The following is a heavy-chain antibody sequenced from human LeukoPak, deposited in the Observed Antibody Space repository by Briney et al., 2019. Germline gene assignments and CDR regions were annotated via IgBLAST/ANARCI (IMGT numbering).Heavy chain of an antibody. D-gene: IGHD2-21*02. V-gene: IGHV1-2*02. CDR1: GYTFTGYY. CDR3: ARSYCGGDCYWTIDY. CDR2: INPNTGVT. Sequence: ASVKVSCKASGYTFTGYYMHWVRQAPGQGLEWTGWINPNTGVTNYAQKFQGRGTMTRATSINTAYMELDRLTSDDTAIYYCARSYCGGDCYWTIDYWGQGTLVTVSS. J-gene: IGHJ4*02.